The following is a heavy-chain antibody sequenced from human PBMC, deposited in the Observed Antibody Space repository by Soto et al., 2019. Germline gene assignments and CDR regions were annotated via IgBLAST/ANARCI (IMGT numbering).Heavy chain of an antibody. J-gene: IGHJ6*02. CDR2: ISYDGSNK. Sequence: GGSLRLSCAASGFTFSSYGMHWVRQAPGKGLEWVAVISYDGSNKYYADSVKGRFTISRDNSKNTLYLQMNSLRAEDTAVYYCAKDLPYDFWSGYYGMDVWGQGTTVTVSS. V-gene: IGHV3-30*18. CDR1: GFTFSSYG. D-gene: IGHD3-3*01. CDR3: AKDLPYDFWSGYYGMDV.